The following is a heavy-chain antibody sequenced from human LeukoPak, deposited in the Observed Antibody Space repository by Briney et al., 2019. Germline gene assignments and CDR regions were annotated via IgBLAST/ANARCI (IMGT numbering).Heavy chain of an antibody. CDR3: ARDLGSSGWKGYNWFDP. V-gene: IGHV4-59*01. Sequence: SETLSLTCTVSGGSISSYYWSWIRQPPGKGLEWIGYIYYSGSTNYNPSLKSRVTISVDTSKNQFSLKLSSVTAADTAVYYCARDLGSSGWKGYNWFDPWGQGTLVTVSS. D-gene: IGHD6-19*01. CDR1: GGSISSYY. CDR2: IYYSGST. J-gene: IGHJ5*02.